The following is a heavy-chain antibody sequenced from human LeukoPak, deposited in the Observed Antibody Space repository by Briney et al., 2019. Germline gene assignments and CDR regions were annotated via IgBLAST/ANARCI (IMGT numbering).Heavy chain of an antibody. CDR1: GFTFSAYA. J-gene: IGHJ4*02. Sequence: PGGSLRLSCTASGFTFSAYAMNWVRPAPGKGLEWVSSVVINADSTYYAGSVKGRFTTSRENSRNMYYLQMNKLRADDTAIYYCAKAVKGRCSGARCYAFDYWGQGTLVTVSS. CDR3: AKAVKGRCSGARCYAFDY. CDR2: VVINADST. D-gene: IGHD2-15*01. V-gene: IGHV3-23*01.